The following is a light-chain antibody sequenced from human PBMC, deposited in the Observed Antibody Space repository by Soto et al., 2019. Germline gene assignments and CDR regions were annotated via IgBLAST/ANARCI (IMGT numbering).Light chain of an antibody. CDR3: QAYDSSLRVYVV. V-gene: IGLV1-40*01. CDR1: SANIGAGYD. CDR2: GNN. Sequence: QAVVTQPPSISGAPGQSITISCTGSSANIGAGYDVHWYQQFPGTAPKLLIHGNNDRPSGVSDRFSAAKSGTSASLAITGRQAEDEADYYCQAYDSSLRVYVVFGGGTKLTVL. J-gene: IGLJ2*01.